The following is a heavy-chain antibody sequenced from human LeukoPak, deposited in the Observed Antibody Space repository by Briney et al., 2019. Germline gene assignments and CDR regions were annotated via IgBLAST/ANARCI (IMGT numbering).Heavy chain of an antibody. D-gene: IGHD3-22*01. Sequence: GASVKVSCKASGYTFTSYAMHWVRQAPGQRLEWMGWINAGNGNTKYSQKFQGRVTITRDTSASTAYMELSSLRSEDTAVYYCAREPQGDSSGGWDYYYYGMDVWGQGTTVTVSS. CDR1: GYTFTSYA. V-gene: IGHV1-3*01. CDR2: INAGNGNT. J-gene: IGHJ6*02. CDR3: AREPQGDSSGGWDYYYYGMDV.